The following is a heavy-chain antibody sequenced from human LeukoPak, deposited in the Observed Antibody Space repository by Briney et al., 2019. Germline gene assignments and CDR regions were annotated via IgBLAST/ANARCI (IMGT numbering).Heavy chain of an antibody. CDR3: ARDRVAPFDY. J-gene: IGHJ4*02. D-gene: IGHD2-15*01. V-gene: IGHV3-7*01. Sequence: PGGSLRLSCAASGFTFSRHWTSWVRQAPGKGLEWVANIKEDGSEKYCVDSVKGRFTISRDNAKNSLYLQMNSLRAEDTAVYYCARDRVAPFDYWGQGTLVTVSS. CDR1: GFTFSRHW. CDR2: IKEDGSEK.